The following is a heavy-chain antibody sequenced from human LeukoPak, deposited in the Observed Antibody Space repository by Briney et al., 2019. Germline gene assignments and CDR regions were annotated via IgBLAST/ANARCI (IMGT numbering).Heavy chain of an antibody. CDR2: ISTSSSYI. D-gene: IGHD3-22*01. CDR1: GFTFITYS. J-gene: IGHJ4*02. V-gene: IGHV3-21*01. Sequence: GGSLRLSCAASGFTFITYSMNWVRQAPGKGLEWVPSISTSSSYIYYADSVKGRFIISRDNAKNSLYLQMNSLRAEDTAVYYCARGDSSGYKPKGPFDYWGQGTLATVSS. CDR3: ARGDSSGYKPKGPFDY.